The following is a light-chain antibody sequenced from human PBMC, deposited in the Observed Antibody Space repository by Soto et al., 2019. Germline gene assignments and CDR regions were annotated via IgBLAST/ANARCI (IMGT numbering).Light chain of an antibody. CDR1: QSILQSDGNTY. J-gene: IGKJ1*01. CDR2: AVS. CDR3: MQSIELPRT. Sequence: IVMTQPPLSLSVTPGQSVSISCTSSQSILQSDGNTYLYWYLQKPGQPPQLLIYAVSNRFSGVPDRFSGSGSGTDFTLKISRVEAEDVGVYYCMQSIELPRTFGQGTKVDIK. V-gene: IGKV2D-29*01.